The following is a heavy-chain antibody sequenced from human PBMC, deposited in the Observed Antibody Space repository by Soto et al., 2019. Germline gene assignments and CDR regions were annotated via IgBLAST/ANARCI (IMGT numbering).Heavy chain of an antibody. CDR1: GGSISSGGYS. D-gene: IGHD2-15*01. Sequence: SETLSLTCAVSGGSISSGGYSWSWIRQPPGKGLEWIGYIYHSGSTYYNPSISTAYLQWSSLKASDTAMYYCAIPRGYCSGGSCPVHFDYWGQGTLVTVS. CDR3: PVHFDY. V-gene: IGHV4-30-2*01. CDR2: IYHSGST. J-gene: IGHJ4*02.